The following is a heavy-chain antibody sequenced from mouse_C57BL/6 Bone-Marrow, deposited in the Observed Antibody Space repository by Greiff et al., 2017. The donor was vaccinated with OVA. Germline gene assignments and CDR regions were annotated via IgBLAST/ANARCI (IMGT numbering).Heavy chain of an antibody. D-gene: IGHD1-1*01. J-gene: IGHJ4*01. Sequence: EVKVVESGGGLVQPGGSLKLSCAASGFTFSDYYMYWVRQTPEKRLEWVAYISNGGGSTYYPDTVKGRFTISRDNAKNTLYLQMSRLKSEDTAMYYCARITTVVATNYYAMDYWGQGTSVTVSS. CDR3: ARITTVVATNYYAMDY. CDR1: GFTFSDYY. V-gene: IGHV5-12*01. CDR2: ISNGGGST.